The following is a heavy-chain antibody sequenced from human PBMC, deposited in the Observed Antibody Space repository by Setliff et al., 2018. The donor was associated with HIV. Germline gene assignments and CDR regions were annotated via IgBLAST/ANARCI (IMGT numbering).Heavy chain of an antibody. V-gene: IGHV4-59*11. J-gene: IGHJ1*01. CDR1: GGSISSHY. CDR2: IYYSGST. D-gene: IGHD6-19*01. CDR3: ARGGSSGWYAVVHFKY. Sequence: SETLSLTCTVSGGSISSHYWNWIRQPPGKGLEWIGSIYYSGSTNYNPSLKSRVTISVDTSRKQFSLKLSSVTAADTAVYYCARGGSSGWYAVVHFKYWGQGTLVTVSS.